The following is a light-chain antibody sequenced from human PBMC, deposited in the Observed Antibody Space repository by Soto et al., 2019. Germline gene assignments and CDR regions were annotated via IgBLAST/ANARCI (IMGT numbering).Light chain of an antibody. Sequence: EIVLTQSPGTLSLSPGERATLSCRASQSVSSSYLAWYQQKPGQAPRLLIYGASSRATGIPDRFSGSGSGTDFPLTISRLEPEDFAVYYCQQYGSSLMYTFGQGTKLEI. CDR3: QQYGSSLMYT. V-gene: IGKV3-20*01. CDR2: GAS. CDR1: QSVSSSY. J-gene: IGKJ2*01.